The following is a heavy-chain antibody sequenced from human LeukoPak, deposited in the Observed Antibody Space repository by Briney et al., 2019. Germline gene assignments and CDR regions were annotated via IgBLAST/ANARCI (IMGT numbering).Heavy chain of an antibody. J-gene: IGHJ4*02. CDR3: AKDPVPDDTGQLDY. Sequence: PGGSLRLSCAASGFTFSSYAMSWVRQAPGKGLEWVSAISGSGGSTYYADSVKGRFTVSRDNFKNTLYPQMNSLRAEDTAVYYCAKDPVPDDTGQLDYWGQGTLVTVSS. CDR2: ISGSGGST. D-gene: IGHD3-22*01. CDR1: GFTFSSYA. V-gene: IGHV3-23*01.